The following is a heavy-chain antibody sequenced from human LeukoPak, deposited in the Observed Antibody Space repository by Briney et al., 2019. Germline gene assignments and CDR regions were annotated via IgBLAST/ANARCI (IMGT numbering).Heavy chain of an antibody. Sequence: SETLSLTCTVSGGSPSSYFWSWIRQPPGKGLEWIAYIYYSGSTNYNPSLKSRVTISVDTSKNQFSLKLSSVTAADTAVYYCARQPSSWFTSFDSWGQGTLVTVSS. V-gene: IGHV4-59*01. CDR1: GGSPSSYF. D-gene: IGHD6-13*01. CDR3: ARQPSSWFTSFDS. J-gene: IGHJ4*02. CDR2: IYYSGST.